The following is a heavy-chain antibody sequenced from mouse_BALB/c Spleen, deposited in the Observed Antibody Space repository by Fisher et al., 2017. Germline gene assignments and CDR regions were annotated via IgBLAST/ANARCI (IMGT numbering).Heavy chain of an antibody. V-gene: IGHV1-26*01. D-gene: IGHD2-2*01. Sequence: KFKGKATLTVDKSSSTAYMELRSLTSEDSAVYYCAIWPRPGYAMDYWGQGTSVTVSS. CDR3: AIWPRPGYAMDY. J-gene: IGHJ4*01.